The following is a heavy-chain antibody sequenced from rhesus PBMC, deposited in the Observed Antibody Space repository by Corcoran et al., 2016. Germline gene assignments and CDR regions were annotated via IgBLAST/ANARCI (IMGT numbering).Heavy chain of an antibody. J-gene: IGHJ6*01. Sequence: EVQLVESGGGLVKPGASLRLSCAASGYTFGDYGMHWVRQAPGNDLDGVSFISYPGKTIYYADSVKGRFTISRDNAKNSLSLQMNSLRAEDTAVYYCARDRDSSGWYNYGLDSWGQGVVVTVSS. V-gene: IGHV3-183*01. CDR3: ARDRDSSGWYNYGLDS. CDR1: GYTFGDYG. CDR2: ISYPGKTI. D-gene: IGHD6-31*01.